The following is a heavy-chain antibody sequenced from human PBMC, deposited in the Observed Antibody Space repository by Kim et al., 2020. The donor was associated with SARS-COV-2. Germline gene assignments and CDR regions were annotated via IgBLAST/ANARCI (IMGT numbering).Heavy chain of an antibody. CDR2: ASSAFKTT. V-gene: IGHV3-48*02. CDR3: VRDKGDF. CDR1: GFTFSYYS. J-gene: IGHJ6*02. Sequence: GGSLRLSCATSGFTFSYYSMNWVRQAPGKGLEWVAYASSAFKTTYYADSVKGRFTVSRDKAKNSVSLLLSSLRHDDAGVYYCVRDKGDFWGHGTAVTVSS.